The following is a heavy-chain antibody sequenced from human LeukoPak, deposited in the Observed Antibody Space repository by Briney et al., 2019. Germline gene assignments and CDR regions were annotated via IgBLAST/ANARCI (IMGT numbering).Heavy chain of an antibody. CDR1: GFTFSSYA. D-gene: IGHD2-15*01. V-gene: IGHV3-23*01. Sequence: GGSLRLSCAASGFTFSSYAMSWVRQAPGKGLEWVSSISGSGNRTYYADSVKGRFTISRDNSKNTLFLQMNSLRAEDTAVYYCAKNLYCGGGSCYPSALGMDVWGKGTTVTVSS. CDR3: AKNLYCGGGSCYPSALGMDV. J-gene: IGHJ6*03. CDR2: ISGSGNRT.